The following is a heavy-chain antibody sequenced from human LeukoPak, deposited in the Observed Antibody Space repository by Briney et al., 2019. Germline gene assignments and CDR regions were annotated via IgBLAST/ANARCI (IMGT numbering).Heavy chain of an antibody. D-gene: IGHD5-18*01. CDR3: ARIITGYSYGSLYYYGMDV. CDR1: GGSISSYH. CDR2: LYYSGST. Sequence: SETLSLTCTVSGGSISSYHWSWIRHPPGKGLEWIGYLYYSGSTNYNPSLKSRVTISVDTSKNQFSLKLSSVTAADTAVYYCARIITGYSYGSLYYYGMDVWGQGTTVTVSS. V-gene: IGHV4-59*01. J-gene: IGHJ6*02.